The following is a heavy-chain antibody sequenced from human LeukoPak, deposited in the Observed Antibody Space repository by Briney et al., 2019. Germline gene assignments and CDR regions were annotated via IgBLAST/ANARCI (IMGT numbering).Heavy chain of an antibody. CDR3: ARYRGYERTGYYFLDAFDF. Sequence: SETLSLTCTVSGGSISGYYWSWIRQPPGKGLEWIGYIYISGSTDYNPSLKSRVTISLDTSKNLFSLKLSSLTAADTAVYYCARYRGYERTGYYFLDAFDFWGQGTMVTVSS. CDR1: GGSISGYY. V-gene: IGHV4-4*09. J-gene: IGHJ3*01. CDR2: IYISGST. D-gene: IGHD3-22*01.